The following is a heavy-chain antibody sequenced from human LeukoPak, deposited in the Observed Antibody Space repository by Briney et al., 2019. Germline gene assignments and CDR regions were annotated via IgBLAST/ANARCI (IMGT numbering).Heavy chain of an antibody. CDR3: ARVGRNYFDY. Sequence: GGSLRLSCAASGFTFSSYAMSWVRQAPGKGLEWVSATSGSGGSTYYADSVKGRFTISRDNSKNTLYLQMNSLRAEDTAVYYCARVGRNYFDYWGQGTLVTVSS. V-gene: IGHV3-23*01. CDR1: GFTFSSYA. J-gene: IGHJ4*02. D-gene: IGHD3-10*01. CDR2: TSGSGGST.